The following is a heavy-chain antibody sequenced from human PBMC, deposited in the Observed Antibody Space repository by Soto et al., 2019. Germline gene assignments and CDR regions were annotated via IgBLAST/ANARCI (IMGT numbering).Heavy chain of an antibody. J-gene: IGHJ6*02. D-gene: IGHD6-19*01. Sequence: PGGSLRLSCAASGFTFSSYWMSWVRQAPGEGLEWVANIKQDGSEKYYVDSVKGRFTISRDNAKNSLYLQMNSLRAEDTAVYYCAREGSGWLNYYGMDVWGQGTTVTVSS. V-gene: IGHV3-7*01. CDR2: IKQDGSEK. CDR3: AREGSGWLNYYGMDV. CDR1: GFTFSSYW.